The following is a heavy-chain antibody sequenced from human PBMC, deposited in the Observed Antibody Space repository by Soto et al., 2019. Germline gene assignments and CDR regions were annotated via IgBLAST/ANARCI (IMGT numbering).Heavy chain of an antibody. Sequence: SETLSLTCSVSGYSVTSSDYYWAWIRQPPGKGLEWIGSMFYSGLSYYNPSLKSRVTLSVDTSKNQFSVRLNSVTAADTAVYYCAPLSVSLSGPYGIHVWGQGTTVTVSS. CDR3: APLSVSLSGPYGIHV. J-gene: IGHJ6*02. CDR2: MFYSGLS. V-gene: IGHV4-39*01. CDR1: GYSVTSSDYY. D-gene: IGHD2-15*01.